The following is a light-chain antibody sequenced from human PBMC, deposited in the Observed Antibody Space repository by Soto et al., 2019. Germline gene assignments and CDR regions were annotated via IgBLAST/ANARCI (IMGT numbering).Light chain of an antibody. CDR3: QKDNCPPLT. V-gene: IGKV1-27*01. CDR2: AAS. Sequence: DIHMTQSPSSLSVSPGDRVTITCRASQGSRNDLGCYQHKPGKAPKLLIYAASSLQSGVPSRFSGSGSGTDFTLTISSLQPEDVATYYCQKDNCPPLTFGQGTKVDIK. CDR1: QGSRND. J-gene: IGKJ1*01.